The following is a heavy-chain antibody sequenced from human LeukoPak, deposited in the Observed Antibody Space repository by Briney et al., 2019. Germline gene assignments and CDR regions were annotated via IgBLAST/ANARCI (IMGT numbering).Heavy chain of an antibody. CDR1: GYTFTSYA. D-gene: IGHD1-14*01. V-gene: IGHV1-69*13. J-gene: IGHJ6*02. CDR3: ARDREYYNPYGMDV. CDR2: IIPIFGTA. Sequence: AASVKVSCKASGYTFTSYAISWVRQAPGQGLEWMGGIIPIFGTANYAQKFQGRVTITADESTSTAYMELSSLRSEDTAVYYCARDREYYNPYGMDVWGRGTTVTVSS.